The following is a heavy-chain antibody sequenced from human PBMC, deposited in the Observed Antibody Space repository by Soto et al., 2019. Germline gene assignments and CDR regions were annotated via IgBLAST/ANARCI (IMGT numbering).Heavy chain of an antibody. CDR3: AKDKYSSGFPVPDY. D-gene: IGHD6-19*01. J-gene: IGHJ4*02. Sequence: GGSLRLSCAASGFTFSSYAMSWVRQAPGKGLEWVSAISGSGGSTYYADSVKGRFTISRDNSKNTPYLQMNSLRAEDTAVYYCAKDKYSSGFPVPDYWGQGTLVTVSS. CDR2: ISGSGGST. CDR1: GFTFSSYA. V-gene: IGHV3-23*01.